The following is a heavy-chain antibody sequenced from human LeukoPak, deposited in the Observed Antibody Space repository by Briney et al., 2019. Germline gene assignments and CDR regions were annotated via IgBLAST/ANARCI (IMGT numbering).Heavy chain of an antibody. Sequence: PGGSLRLSCAASGFTFSSYWMHWVRQAPGKGLVWVSRINNDGSSTSYADSVKGRFTISRDNAKNTLYLQMNSLRAEDTAVYYCARDQVVAATPGPFDYWGQGTLATVSS. CDR3: ARDQVVAATPGPFDY. D-gene: IGHD2-15*01. V-gene: IGHV3-74*01. CDR2: INNDGSST. J-gene: IGHJ4*02. CDR1: GFTFSSYW.